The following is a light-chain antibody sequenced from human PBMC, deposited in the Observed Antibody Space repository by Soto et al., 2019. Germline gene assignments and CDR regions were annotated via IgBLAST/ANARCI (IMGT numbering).Light chain of an antibody. CDR1: SSNIGSIA. CDR2: YDD. CDR3: AAWDDSTKSHV. J-gene: IGLJ1*01. V-gene: IGLV1-36*01. Sequence: QSVLTQPPSVSGAPRQRVTISCSGSSSNIGSIAVNWYQQFPGKAPKLLIYYDDLVASGVSARFSGSKSGTSASLAISGLQSEDEADYYCAAWDDSTKSHVFGTGTKVTVL.